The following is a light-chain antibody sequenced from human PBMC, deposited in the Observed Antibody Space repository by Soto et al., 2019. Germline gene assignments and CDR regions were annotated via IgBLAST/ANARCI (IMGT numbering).Light chain of an antibody. J-gene: IGKJ4*01. CDR1: QTVSNTY. Sequence: EFVLTQSPGTLSLSPGERATLSCRASQTVSNTYLAWYQQKSGQAPKFLIYGASNRATGIPDRFSGSGSGTDFTLTISILEPEDFAVYYCQQYGTLPPTFGGGTKVEI. CDR3: QQYGTLPPT. V-gene: IGKV3-20*01. CDR2: GAS.